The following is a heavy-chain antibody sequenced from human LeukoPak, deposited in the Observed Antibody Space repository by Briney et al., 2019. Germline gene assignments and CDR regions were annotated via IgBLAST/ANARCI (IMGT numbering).Heavy chain of an antibody. CDR3: ARGGYQTWFDP. V-gene: IGHV5-51*01. CDR2: IYPGDSDT. CDR1: GYGLTNYW. Sequence: GESLKISCKGSGYGLTNYWIGWVRQMPGKGLEWMGIIYPGDSDTGYSPSFQGQVTFSADKSISTAYLQWSSLKASDTAMYYCARGGYQTWFDPWGQGTLVTVSS. J-gene: IGHJ5*02. D-gene: IGHD2-2*01.